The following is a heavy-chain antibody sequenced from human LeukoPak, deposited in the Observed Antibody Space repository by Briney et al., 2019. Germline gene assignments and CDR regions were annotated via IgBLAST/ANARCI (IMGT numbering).Heavy chain of an antibody. CDR1: GYSISSGYY. Sequence: SETLSLTCAVSGYSISSGYYWSWIRQPPGKGLEWIGSIYYSGSTYYNPSLKSRVTISVDTSKNQFSLKLRSVTAADTAVYYCARHVRKGTTVVTHWFDPWGQGTLVTVSS. CDR2: IYYSGST. D-gene: IGHD4-23*01. V-gene: IGHV4-38-2*01. J-gene: IGHJ5*02. CDR3: ARHVRKGTTVVTHWFDP.